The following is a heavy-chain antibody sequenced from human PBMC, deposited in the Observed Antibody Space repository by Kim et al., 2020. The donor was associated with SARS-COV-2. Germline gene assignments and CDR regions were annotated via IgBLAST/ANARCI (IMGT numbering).Heavy chain of an antibody. V-gene: IGHV4-34*01. CDR3: ARGMVVNGYYGLDV. CDR1: GGSFTGNY. D-gene: IGHD3-22*01. Sequence: SETLSLTCAVYGGSFTGNYWTWIRQSPGKGLEWIGEINYDGSTNYNPSLKSRVTMSVDTSKNQFSLNLSSVTAADTAVFYCARGMVVNGYYGLDVWGQGT. J-gene: IGHJ6*02. CDR2: INYDGST.